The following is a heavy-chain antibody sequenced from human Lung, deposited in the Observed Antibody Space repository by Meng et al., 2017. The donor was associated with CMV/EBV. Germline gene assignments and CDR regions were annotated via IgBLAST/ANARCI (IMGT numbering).Heavy chain of an antibody. CDR3: ARGKQDAWELLAY. CDR1: GVSISSNIR. CDR2: IDDSGST. J-gene: IGHJ4*02. D-gene: IGHD1-26*01. Sequence: GRRQESGPGLGKPSGTRSLTCGVSGVSISSNIRWTWVRQPPGKGLEWIGDIDDSGSTNYNPSLNSRISISLDKSKNHFSLKVNSVTAADTAVYYCARGKQDAWELLAYWGQGALVTVSS. V-gene: IGHV4-4*02.